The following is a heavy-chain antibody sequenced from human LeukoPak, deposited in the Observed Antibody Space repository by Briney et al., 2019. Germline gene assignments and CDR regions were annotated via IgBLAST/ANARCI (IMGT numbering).Heavy chain of an antibody. D-gene: IGHD4-17*01. CDR1: GFTFSDYY. V-gene: IGHV3-11*03. Sequence: PGGSLRLSCAASGFTFSDYYMSWIRQAPGKGLEWVSHIGSSNNYTNYADSVRGRFTTSRDNPKNSLYLQMNSLRAEDTAVYYCARFPTGFDYWGQGTLVTVSS. CDR2: IGSSNNYT. CDR3: ARFPTGFDY. J-gene: IGHJ4*02.